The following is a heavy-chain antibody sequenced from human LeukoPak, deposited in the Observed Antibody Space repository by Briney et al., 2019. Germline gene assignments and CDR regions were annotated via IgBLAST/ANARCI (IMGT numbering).Heavy chain of an antibody. D-gene: IGHD3-10*01. J-gene: IGHJ4*02. CDR1: GFTFSTYS. CDR2: IDSNSASI. Sequence: GGSLRLSCAASGFTFSTYSMHWVRQAPGKGLEWVSSIDSNSASIYYADSVKGRFTISGDNAKNSLYLQMNSLRAEDTAVYYCARLDPLFYGSGIDYWGQGTLVTVSS. V-gene: IGHV3-21*01. CDR3: ARLDPLFYGSGIDY.